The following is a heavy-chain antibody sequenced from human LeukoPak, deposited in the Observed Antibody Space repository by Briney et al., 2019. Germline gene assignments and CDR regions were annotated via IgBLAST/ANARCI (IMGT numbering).Heavy chain of an antibody. CDR1: GFTFSSYA. CDR2: ISGSGGST. J-gene: IGHJ4*02. D-gene: IGHD2-15*01. CDR3: AKKVKCSGGSCYTLFDY. Sequence: GGSLRLSCAASGFTFSSYAMSWVRQAPGKGLEWVSAISGSGGSTYYADSVKGRFTISRDNSKNTLYLQKNSLRAEDTAVYYCAKKVKCSGGSCYTLFDYWGQGTLVTVSS. V-gene: IGHV3-23*01.